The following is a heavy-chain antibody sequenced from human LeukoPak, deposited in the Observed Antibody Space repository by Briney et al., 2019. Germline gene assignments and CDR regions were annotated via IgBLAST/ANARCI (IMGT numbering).Heavy chain of an antibody. Sequence: SVKVSCKVSGYTLTELSMHWVRQAPGQGLEWMGGIIPIFGTANYAQKFQGRVTITADESTSTAYMELSSLRSEDTAVYYCARSWPGYHVDYWGQGTLVTVSS. CDR2: IIPIFGTA. D-gene: IGHD3/OR15-3a*01. V-gene: IGHV1-69*13. CDR1: GYTLTELS. J-gene: IGHJ4*02. CDR3: ARSWPGYHVDY.